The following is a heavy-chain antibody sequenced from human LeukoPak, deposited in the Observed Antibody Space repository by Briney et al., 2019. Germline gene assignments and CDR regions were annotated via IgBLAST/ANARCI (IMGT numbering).Heavy chain of an antibody. J-gene: IGHJ4*02. Sequence: GGSLRLSCAASGFSFDYYGMHWVRQAPGKGLVWVSRINSDGSSTTYADSVKGRFTISRDNAKNTLYLQMDSLRAEDTAIYYCAKIPSATESFDYWGQGTLVTVSS. CDR3: AKIPSATESFDY. V-gene: IGHV3-74*01. D-gene: IGHD5-12*01. CDR1: GFSFDYYG. CDR2: INSDGSST.